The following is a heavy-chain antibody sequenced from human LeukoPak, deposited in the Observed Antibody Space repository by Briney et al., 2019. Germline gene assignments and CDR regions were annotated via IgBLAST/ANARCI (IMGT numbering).Heavy chain of an antibody. V-gene: IGHV6-1*01. D-gene: IGHD1-14*01. CDR2: TYYRSKWYN. CDR3: ASDPRTPAFDF. Sequence: SQTLSLTCAISGDSVSSNSGAWSWIRQSPSRGLEWLGTTYYRSKWYNDYAVSVKSRITINPDTSKNQFSLQVNSVTPEDTAVYYCASDPRTPAFDFWGQGTLVTVSS. J-gene: IGHJ4*02. CDR1: GDSVSSNSGA.